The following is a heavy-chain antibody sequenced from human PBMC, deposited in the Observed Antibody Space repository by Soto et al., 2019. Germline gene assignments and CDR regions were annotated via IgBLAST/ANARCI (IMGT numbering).Heavy chain of an antibody. CDR2: IKQDGSEK. V-gene: IGHV3-7*01. CDR3: ARDHRNIIFGVVITDAFDI. D-gene: IGHD3-3*01. Sequence: GGSLRLSCAASGFTFSSYWMSWVRQAPGKGLEWVANIKQDGSEKYYVDSVKGRFTISRDNAKNSLYLQMNSLRAEDTAVYYCARDHRNIIFGVVITDAFDIWGQGTMVTVSS. CDR1: GFTFSSYW. J-gene: IGHJ3*02.